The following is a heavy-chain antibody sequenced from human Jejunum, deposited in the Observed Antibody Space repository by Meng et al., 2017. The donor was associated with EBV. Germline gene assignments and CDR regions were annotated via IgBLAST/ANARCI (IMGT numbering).Heavy chain of an antibody. CDR2: ISVYRGNT. V-gene: IGHV1-18*01. Sequence: QVQLVPSGAEVKKPGASVKVSCKASGYDFINSGISWVRQAPGQGLEWMGWISVYRGNTNYAQRFQDRVTLTTNTSTSTVYMELRSLTSDDTAAYYCARDRSNSDYWGQGTLVTVSS. CDR3: ARDRSNSDY. J-gene: IGHJ4*02. D-gene: IGHD5-24*01. CDR1: GYDFINSG.